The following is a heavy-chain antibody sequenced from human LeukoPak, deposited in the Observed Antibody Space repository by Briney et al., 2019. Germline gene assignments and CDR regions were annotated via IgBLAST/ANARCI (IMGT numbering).Heavy chain of an antibody. CDR3: AKRGVVIRGILVIGYHQEAYHYDF. CDR1: GISLSNYA. V-gene: IGHV3-23*01. J-gene: IGHJ4*02. Sequence: GGSLRLSCVVSGISLSNYAMTWVRHAPGKGLEWVSYISEIGVSTTYADSVKGRFTISRDSSLNTLYLQMNNLRAEATAVYFCAKRGVVIRGILVIGYHQEAYHYDFWGQGVLVTVSS. CDR2: ISEIGVST. D-gene: IGHD2/OR15-2a*01.